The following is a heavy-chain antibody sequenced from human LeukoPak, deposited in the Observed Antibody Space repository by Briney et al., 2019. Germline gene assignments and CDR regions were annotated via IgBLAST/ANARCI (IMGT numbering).Heavy chain of an antibody. CDR3: ARLPLPDY. CDR2: IGGSGDTT. V-gene: IGHV3-23*01. J-gene: IGHJ4*02. CDR1: GFTFSNYA. Sequence: PGGSLRLSCAASGFTFSNYAMTWVRQAPGKGPEWVSGIGGSGDTTYYADSVKGRFTISRDNSKNTLYLQMNSLRAEDTAIYYCARLPLPDYWGQGTLVTVSS.